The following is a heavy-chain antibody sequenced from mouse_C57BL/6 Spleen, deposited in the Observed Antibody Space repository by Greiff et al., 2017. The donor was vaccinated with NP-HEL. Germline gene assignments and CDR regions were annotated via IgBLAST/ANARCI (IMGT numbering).Heavy chain of an antibody. V-gene: IGHV14-3*01. CDR3: APFYFDY. Sequence: EVQLQQSVAELVRPGASVKLSCTASGFTIKNTYMHWVKQRPEQGLEWIGRIDPANGNTKYAPKFQGKATITADTSSNTAYLQLSSLTSEDTAIYYCAPFYFDYWGQGTTLTVAS. J-gene: IGHJ2*01. CDR1: GFTIKNTY. CDR2: IDPANGNT.